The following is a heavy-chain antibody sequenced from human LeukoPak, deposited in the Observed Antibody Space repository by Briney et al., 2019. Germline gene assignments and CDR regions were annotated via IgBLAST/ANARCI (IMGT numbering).Heavy chain of an antibody. J-gene: IGHJ4*02. CDR2: INPNSGGT. CDR1: GYTFTGYH. D-gene: IGHD3-10*01. Sequence: ASVKVSCKASGYTFTGYHMHWVRQAPGQGLEWMGRINPNSGGTNYAQKFQGRVTMTRDTSISTAYMELSRLRSDDTAVYYCARDRVTMVRGVITLLDYWGQGTLVTVSS. CDR3: ARDRVTMVRGVITLLDY. V-gene: IGHV1-2*06.